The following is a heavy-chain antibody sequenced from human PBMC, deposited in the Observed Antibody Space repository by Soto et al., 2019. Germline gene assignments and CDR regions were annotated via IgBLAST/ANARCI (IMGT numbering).Heavy chain of an antibody. CDR3: ARHHGPTTSENWFDP. J-gene: IGHJ5*02. Sequence: RASVKVSCKASGYTFFTYDISWVRQAPGQGLEWMGWISTYSDDAKYAQKFQGRVTMTTDTSTTTAYLELRSLRSDDTAVYYCARHHGPTTSENWFDPWGQGTLVTVSS. CDR1: GYTFFTYD. CDR2: ISTYSDDA. V-gene: IGHV1-18*01. D-gene: IGHD5-12*01.